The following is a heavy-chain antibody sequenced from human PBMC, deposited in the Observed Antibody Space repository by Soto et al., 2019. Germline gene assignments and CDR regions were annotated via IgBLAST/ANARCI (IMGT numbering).Heavy chain of an antibody. Sequence: ASVQVSCKASGGTFSSYAIGWVRQAPGQGLEWMGGIIPIFGTANYAQQFQGRVTITADESTSTAYMELSSLRSEDTAVYYCARDRLPAVTTSGSEYYCGMDVWGQGTTVTVSS. J-gene: IGHJ6*02. V-gene: IGHV1-69*13. CDR2: IIPIFGTA. D-gene: IGHD4-17*01. CDR3: ARDRLPAVTTSGSEYYCGMDV. CDR1: GGTFSSYA.